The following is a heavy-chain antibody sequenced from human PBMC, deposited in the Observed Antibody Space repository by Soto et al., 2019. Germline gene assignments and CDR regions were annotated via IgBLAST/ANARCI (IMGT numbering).Heavy chain of an antibody. D-gene: IGHD1-7*01. J-gene: IGHJ4*02. Sequence: PSETLSLTCTVSGGSISSSSYYWGWIRQPPGKGLEWIGSIYYSGSTYYNPSLKSRVTISVDTSNNQFSLKLSSVTAADTAVYYCARHSNWNYYFDYWGQGTLVTAPQ. CDR1: GGSISSSSYY. CDR3: ARHSNWNYYFDY. CDR2: IYYSGST. V-gene: IGHV4-39*01.